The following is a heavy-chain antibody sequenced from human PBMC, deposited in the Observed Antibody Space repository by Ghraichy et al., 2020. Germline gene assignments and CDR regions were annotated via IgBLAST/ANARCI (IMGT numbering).Heavy chain of an antibody. Sequence: GGSLRLSCAASGFTFSSYWMSWVRQAPGKGLEWVANIKQDGSEKYYVDSVKGRFTISRDNAKNSLYLQMNSLRAEDTAVYSCARDIPFYGDFFDYWGQGTLVTVSS. D-gene: IGHD4-17*01. V-gene: IGHV3-7*01. CDR2: IKQDGSEK. CDR1: GFTFSSYW. J-gene: IGHJ4*02. CDR3: ARDIPFYGDFFDY.